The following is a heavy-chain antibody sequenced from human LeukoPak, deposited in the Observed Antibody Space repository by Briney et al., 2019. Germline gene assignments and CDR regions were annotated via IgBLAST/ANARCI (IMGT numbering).Heavy chain of an antibody. CDR3: ARDRGSSWYVDY. V-gene: IGHV3-21*01. J-gene: IGHJ4*02. CDR2: ISSSSSYI. Sequence: GRSLRLSCAASGFAFRSDSMTWVRQAPGQGLEWFSSISSSSSYIYYANSVKGRFTISRDNAKNSLYLQMNSLRAEDTAVYYCARDRGSSWYVDYWGQGTLVTVSS. D-gene: IGHD6-13*01. CDR1: GFAFRSDS.